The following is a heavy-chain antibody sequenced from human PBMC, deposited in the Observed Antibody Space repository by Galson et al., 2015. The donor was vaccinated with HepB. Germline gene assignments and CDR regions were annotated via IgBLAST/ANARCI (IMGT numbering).Heavy chain of an antibody. CDR1: GYTFTSYY. CDR3: ARWRHFDWLSTYGMDV. V-gene: IGHV1-46*01. CDR2: INPSGGST. Sequence: SVKVSCKASGYTFTSYYMHWVRQAPGQGLEWMGIINPSGGSTSYAQKFQGRVTMTRDTSTSTVYMELSSLRSEDTAVYYCARWRHFDWLSTYGMDVWGQGTTVTVSS. D-gene: IGHD3-9*01. J-gene: IGHJ6*02.